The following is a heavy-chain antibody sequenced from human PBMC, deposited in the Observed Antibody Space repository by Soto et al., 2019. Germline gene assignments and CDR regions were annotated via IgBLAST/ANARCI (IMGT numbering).Heavy chain of an antibody. CDR1: GYTFASYD. CDR3: ARDLHRDYDSLRYYYYYMDV. CDR2: MNPNSGNT. V-gene: IGHV1-8*01. Sequence: ASVKVSCKASGYTFASYDINWVRQATGQGLEWMGWMNPNSGNTGYAQKFQGRVTMTRNTSISTAYMELSSLRSEDTAVYYCARDLHRDYDSLRYYYYYMDVWGKGTTVTVSS. D-gene: IGHD3-3*01. J-gene: IGHJ6*03.